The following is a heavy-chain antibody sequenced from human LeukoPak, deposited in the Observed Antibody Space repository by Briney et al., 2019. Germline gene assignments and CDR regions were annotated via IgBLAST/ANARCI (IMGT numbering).Heavy chain of an antibody. CDR1: GGSISSYY. Sequence: PSETLSLTCTGSGGSISSYYWSWIRQPPGKGLDWIGYIYYSGSTNYNPSLKSRVTISVDTSKNQFSLKLSSVTAADTAVYYCARGVSSGGRNTLDYWGQGTLVTVSS. V-gene: IGHV4-59*01. D-gene: IGHD2-15*01. J-gene: IGHJ4*02. CDR2: IYYSGST. CDR3: ARGVSSGGRNTLDY.